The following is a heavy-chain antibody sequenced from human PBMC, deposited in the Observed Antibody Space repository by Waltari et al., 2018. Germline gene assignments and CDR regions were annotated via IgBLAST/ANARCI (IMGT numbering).Heavy chain of an antibody. CDR3: AKANYYDSSGYHFDY. CDR2: IWYDGSNK. CDR1: GFTFSSYG. D-gene: IGHD3-22*01. V-gene: IGHV3-30*18. J-gene: IGHJ4*02. Sequence: QVQLVESGGGVVQPGRSLRLSCAASGFTFSSYGLPWVRQAPGKGLEWVAVIWYDGSNKYYADSVKGRFTISRDNSKNTLYLQMNSLRAEDTAVYYCAKANYYDSSGYHFDYRGQGTLVTVSS.